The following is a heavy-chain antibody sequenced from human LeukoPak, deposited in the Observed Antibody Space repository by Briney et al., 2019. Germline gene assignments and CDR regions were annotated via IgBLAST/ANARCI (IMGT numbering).Heavy chain of an antibody. J-gene: IGHJ4*02. CDR3: AGVGGTLISFDY. V-gene: IGHV4-4*07. CDR2: FYTSGST. D-gene: IGHD3-16*01. CDR1: GGSISSYY. Sequence: SETLSLTCTVSGGSISSYYWSWIRQPAGKGLEWIGRFYTSGSTNYNPSLKSRVTMSVDTSKNQFSLKLSSVTAADTAVYYCAGVGGTLISFDYWGQGTLVTVSS.